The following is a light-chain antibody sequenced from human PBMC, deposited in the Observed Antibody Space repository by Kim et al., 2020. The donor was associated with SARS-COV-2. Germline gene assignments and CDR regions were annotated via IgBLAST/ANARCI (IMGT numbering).Light chain of an antibody. CDR2: AAS. J-gene: IGKJ4*01. CDR3: QQANSVPLT. Sequence: ASVGDRVTITCRASQDIRSWIAWYQKKAGKAPKLLIYAASSLQSGVPSRFSGSGSGTDFTLTISSLQPEDFATYYCQQANSVPLTFGGGTKVDIK. CDR1: QDIRSW. V-gene: IGKV1-12*01.